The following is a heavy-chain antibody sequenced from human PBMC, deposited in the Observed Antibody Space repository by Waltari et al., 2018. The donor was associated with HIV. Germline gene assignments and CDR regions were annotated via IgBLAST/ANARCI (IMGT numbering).Heavy chain of an antibody. V-gene: IGHV4-30-4*01. Sequence: VQLFESGPGLVRPSQNLSPTCPVSVDPFISPSYNLALHRQSPGEGLDWFGHVFYTETTSVNPALKSRLSIAIDKTKNQFSLKRDSVTAAYTAVFFCARVSFDRKGSYTSYFFESWGGGISVTV. D-gene: IGHD3-9*01. J-gene: IGHJ4*02. CDR2: VFYTETT. CDR3: ARVSFDRKGSYTSYFFES. CDR1: VDPFISPSYN.